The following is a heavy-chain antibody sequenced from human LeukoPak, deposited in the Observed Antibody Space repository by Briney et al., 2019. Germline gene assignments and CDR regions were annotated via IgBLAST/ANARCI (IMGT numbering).Heavy chain of an antibody. D-gene: IGHD3-22*01. CDR1: GGTFSSYA. Sequence: ASVKVSCKASGGTFSSYAISWVRQAPGQGLEWMGRIIPILGIANYAQKFQGRVTITADKSTSTAYMELSSLRSEDTAVYYCARAEITMIVVVKSRVASDIWGQGTMVTVSS. J-gene: IGHJ3*02. CDR3: ARAEITMIVVVKSRVASDI. V-gene: IGHV1-69*04. CDR2: IIPILGIA.